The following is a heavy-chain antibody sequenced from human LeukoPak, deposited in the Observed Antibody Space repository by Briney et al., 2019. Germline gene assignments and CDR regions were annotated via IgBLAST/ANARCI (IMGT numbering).Heavy chain of an antibody. D-gene: IGHD2-8*01. V-gene: IGHV3-30-3*01. J-gene: IGHJ5*02. CDR1: GFTFSSYA. CDR3: ARGYCTNGVCYSPWFDP. CDR2: ISYDGSNK. Sequence: GRSLRLSCAASGFTFSSYAMHWVRQAPGKGLDWVAVISYDGSNKYYADSVKGRFTISRDNSKNTLYLQMNSLRAEDTAVYYCARGYCTNGVCYSPWFDPWGQGTLVTVSS.